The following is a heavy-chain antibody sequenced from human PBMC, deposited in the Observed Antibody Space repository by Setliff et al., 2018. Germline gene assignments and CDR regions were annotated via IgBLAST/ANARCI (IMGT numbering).Heavy chain of an antibody. CDR3: ARDNMGRLMPTFGGAADY. Sequence: ASVKVSCKASGYTFDTYGISWVRQAPGQGLEWVGWISPYNGNKNSAQKFQGRVTLTTDTSTSTVYMELRSLTSDDTAIYYCARDNMGRLMPTFGGAADYWGQGTLVTVS. CDR2: ISPYNGNK. J-gene: IGHJ4*02. V-gene: IGHV1-18*01. CDR1: GYTFDTYG. D-gene: IGHD3-16*01.